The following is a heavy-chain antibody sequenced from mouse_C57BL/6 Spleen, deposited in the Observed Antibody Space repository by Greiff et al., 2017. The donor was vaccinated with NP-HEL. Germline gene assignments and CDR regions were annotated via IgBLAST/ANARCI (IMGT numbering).Heavy chain of an antibody. D-gene: IGHD2-2*01. CDR2: IYYSGTI. Sequence: EVKLMESGPGLVKPSQTVFLTCTVTGISITTGNYRWSWIRQFPGNKLEWIGYIYYSGTITYNPSLTSRTTITRDTPKNQFFLEMNSLTAEDTATYYCARGGYYCYFDVWGTGTTVTVSS. V-gene: IGHV3-5*01. CDR1: GISITTGNYR. CDR3: ARGGYYCYFDV. J-gene: IGHJ1*03.